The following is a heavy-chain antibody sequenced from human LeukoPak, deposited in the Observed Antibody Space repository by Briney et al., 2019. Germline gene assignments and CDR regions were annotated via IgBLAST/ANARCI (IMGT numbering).Heavy chain of an antibody. J-gene: IGHJ4*02. Sequence: GGSLRLSCPASGFTFSNYWMHWVRQVPGKGLVWVSRITHNGRSTTYADSVKGRFTISRDNAKNTLYLQMNSLGADDTAVYYCGRGGSRSIDYWGQGTLVTVSS. CDR3: GRGGSRSIDY. V-gene: IGHV3-74*01. CDR2: ITHNGRST. D-gene: IGHD3-10*01. CDR1: GFTFSNYW.